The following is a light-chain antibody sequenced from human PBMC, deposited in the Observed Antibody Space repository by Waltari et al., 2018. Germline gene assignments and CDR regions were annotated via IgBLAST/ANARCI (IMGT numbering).Light chain of an antibody. CDR2: GAS. J-gene: IGKJ4*01. V-gene: IGKV1-39*01. CDR1: QSIISY. Sequence: DLQMTQSPSSLSASVGDPVTITCRASQSIISYLNWYQQKPGKAPKLLIYGASSLESGVPSRFSGSGSGTDFTLTISSLQPEDFATYYCQQAYLTPLTFGGGTRVEIK. CDR3: QQAYLTPLT.